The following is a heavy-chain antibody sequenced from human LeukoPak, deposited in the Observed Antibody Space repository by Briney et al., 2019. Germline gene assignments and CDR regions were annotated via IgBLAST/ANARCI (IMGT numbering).Heavy chain of an antibody. Sequence: SVTLTLICTLSSVSIRSYYWICIRQPPGKTLVWFLYIYYSGSATYNPSLKSRVTISLETSKNKFSLKLSSVTAADTAVYYCARRYCSSTSCSGPFDYWGQGTLVTVSS. CDR3: ARRYCSSTSCSGPFDY. V-gene: IGHV4-59*13. CDR2: IYYSGSA. CDR1: SVSIRSYY. D-gene: IGHD2-2*01. J-gene: IGHJ4*02.